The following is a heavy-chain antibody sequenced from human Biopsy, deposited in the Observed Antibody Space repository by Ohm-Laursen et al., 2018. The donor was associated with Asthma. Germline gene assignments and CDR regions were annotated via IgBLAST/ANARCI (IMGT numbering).Heavy chain of an antibody. D-gene: IGHD4-23*01. CDR1: GFTFGDYW. CDR3: ARGNHHLDYGGNSGAFDV. CDR2: ISNDGSNR. J-gene: IGHJ3*01. V-gene: IGHV3-30*03. Sequence: SLRLSCAASGFTFGDYWMSWVRQVPGKGLEWVALISNDGSNRYYADSVKGRFTISRDNSKNTLYLQMNSLRAEDTAVYYCARGNHHLDYGGNSGAFDVWGQGTMVTVSS.